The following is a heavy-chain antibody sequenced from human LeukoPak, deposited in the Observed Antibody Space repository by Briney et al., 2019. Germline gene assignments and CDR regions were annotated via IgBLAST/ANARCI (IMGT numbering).Heavy chain of an antibody. CDR3: GRDSGYSGYSDY. Sequence: GGSLRLSCAASGFTFSDYYMSWIRQAPGKGLEWVSYISSSSSYTDYADSVKGRFTISRDNAKNSLNLQMNSLRAEDTAVYYCGRDSGYSGYSDYWGQGTLVTVSS. V-gene: IGHV3-11*05. CDR2: ISSSSSYT. CDR1: GFTFSDYY. D-gene: IGHD5-12*01. J-gene: IGHJ4*02.